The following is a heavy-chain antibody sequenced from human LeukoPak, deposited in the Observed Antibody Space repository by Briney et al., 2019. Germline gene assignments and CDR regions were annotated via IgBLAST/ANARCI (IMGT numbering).Heavy chain of an antibody. CDR2: INGDGTST. J-gene: IGHJ4*02. CDR3: AKLVVATTGIDY. CDR1: GFTFSDYW. D-gene: IGHD1-26*01. V-gene: IGHV3-74*01. Sequence: GGSLRLSCAASGFTFSDYWMHWVRQAPGKGLVWVSRINGDGTSTRYADSVKGRFTISRDNAKNTLYLQMNSLSAEDTAVYYCAKLVVATTGIDYWGQGTLVTVSS.